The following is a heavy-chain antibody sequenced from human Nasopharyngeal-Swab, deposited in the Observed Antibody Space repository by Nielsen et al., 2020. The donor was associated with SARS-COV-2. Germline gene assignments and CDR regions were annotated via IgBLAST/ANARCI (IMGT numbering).Heavy chain of an antibody. CDR1: GFSITYRF. CDR3: ASGQCINGVCNPTDGLDI. J-gene: IGHJ6*02. V-gene: IGHV1-45*02. D-gene: IGHD2-8*01. CDR2: ITPFNGNA. Sequence: SVKVSCKASGFSITYRFLHWMRQAPGQALEWMGWITPFNGNAKYAQKFQGRVSITRDGSRTTASLELSSLRPDDTAMYFCASGQCINGVCNPTDGLDIWGQGTSVTVSS.